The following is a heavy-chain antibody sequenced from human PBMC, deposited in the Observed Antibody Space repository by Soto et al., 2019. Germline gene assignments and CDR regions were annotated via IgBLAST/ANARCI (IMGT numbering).Heavy chain of an antibody. Sequence: GGSLRLSCAASGFTFTSYGMHWVRQAPGKGLEWMALILHDGSAEYYADSVKGRFTISRDNSKNTLYLQMNSLRAEDTAVYYCARSRDGYSFYLHYGMDGWGQGTTLTVSS. D-gene: IGHD4-4*01. CDR1: GFTFTSYG. J-gene: IGHJ6*02. V-gene: IGHV3-30*03. CDR2: ILHDGSAE. CDR3: ARSRDGYSFYLHYGMDG.